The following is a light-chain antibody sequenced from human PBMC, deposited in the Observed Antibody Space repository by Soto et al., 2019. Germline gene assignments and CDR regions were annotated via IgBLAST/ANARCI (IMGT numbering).Light chain of an antibody. CDR1: SGSIASNY. V-gene: IGLV6-57*03. CDR2: EDN. J-gene: IGLJ2*01. CDR3: QSYDNSTPGV. Sequence: NFMLTQPHSVSESPGKTVTISCTRSSGSIASNYVQWYQQRPGSAPTTVIYEDNQRPSGVPDRFSGSIDSSSNSASLTISGLKTEDEAAYYCQSYDNSTPGVFGGGTTLTVL.